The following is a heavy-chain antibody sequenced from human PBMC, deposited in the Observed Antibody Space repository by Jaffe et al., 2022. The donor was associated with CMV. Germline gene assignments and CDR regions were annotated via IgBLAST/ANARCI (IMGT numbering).Heavy chain of an antibody. V-gene: IGHV3-7*01. Sequence: EVQLVESGGGLVQPGGSLRLSCAASGFTFSSYWMSWVRQAPGKGLEWVANIKQDGSEKYYVDSVKGRFTISRDNAKNSLYLQMNSLRAEDTAVYYCARDYYDFWSGYFGVSPDPYGMDVWGQGTTVTVSS. D-gene: IGHD3-3*01. CDR2: IKQDGSEK. J-gene: IGHJ6*02. CDR1: GFTFSSYW. CDR3: ARDYYDFWSGYFGVSPDPYGMDV.